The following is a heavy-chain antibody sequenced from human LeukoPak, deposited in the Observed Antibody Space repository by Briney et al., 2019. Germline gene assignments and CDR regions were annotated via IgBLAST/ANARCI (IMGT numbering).Heavy chain of an antibody. CDR2: IYHSGSI. V-gene: IGHV4-34*01. CDR3: ARVRGSWYQARSGFQQ. Sequence: SETLSLTCAVYGGSFSGYYWSWIRQPPGKGLEWIGGIYHSGSINYNPPLKSRVTISVDTSTNQFSLKLSSVTAADTAVYYCARVRGSWYQARSGFQQWGQGTLVTVSS. CDR1: GGSFSGYY. J-gene: IGHJ1*01. D-gene: IGHD2-2*01.